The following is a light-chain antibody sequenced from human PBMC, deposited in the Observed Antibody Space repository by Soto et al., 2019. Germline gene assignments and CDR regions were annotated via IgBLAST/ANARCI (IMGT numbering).Light chain of an antibody. V-gene: IGLV1-36*01. CDR1: SYNIGNNA. CDR3: AAWDYSLNGVV. CDR2: YDD. Sequence: QSVLTQPPSVSEAPRQRVTISCSGSSYNIGNNAVNWYQQLPGKAPKLLIYYDDLLPSGVSDRFSGSKSGTSASLAISGLQSEDEADYYCAAWDYSLNGVVFGGGTKLTVL. J-gene: IGLJ2*01.